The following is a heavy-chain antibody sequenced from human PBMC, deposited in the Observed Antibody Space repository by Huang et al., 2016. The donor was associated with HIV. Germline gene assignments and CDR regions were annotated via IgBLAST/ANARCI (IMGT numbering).Heavy chain of an antibody. CDR3: ARVRLGSGWSFDH. Sequence: QVHLVESGGGSVKPGGSLRLSCAASGFNFGDYYMSWIRQAPGKGLEWLSLISSTSSSMYYADSVRGRFTVSRDNAKNSLYLQMDSLTAEDTAVYFCARVRLGSGWSFDHWGQGTLGTVSS. D-gene: IGHD6-19*01. V-gene: IGHV3-11*01. CDR2: ISSTSSSM. J-gene: IGHJ4*02. CDR1: GFNFGDYY.